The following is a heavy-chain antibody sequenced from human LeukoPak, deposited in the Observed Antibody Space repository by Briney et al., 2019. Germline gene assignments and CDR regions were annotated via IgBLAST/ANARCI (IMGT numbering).Heavy chain of an antibody. J-gene: IGHJ5*02. D-gene: IGHD6-13*01. CDR2: MNPNSGNT. CDR1: GYTFTSYD. V-gene: IGHV1-8*03. Sequence: ASVKVSCTASGYTFTSYDINWVRQATGQGLEWMGWMNPNSGNTGYAQKFQGRVTITRNTSISTAYMELSSLRTEDTAVYYCARGDKQLVFKRRKGGFDPWGQGTLVTVSS. CDR3: ARGDKQLVFKRRKGGFDP.